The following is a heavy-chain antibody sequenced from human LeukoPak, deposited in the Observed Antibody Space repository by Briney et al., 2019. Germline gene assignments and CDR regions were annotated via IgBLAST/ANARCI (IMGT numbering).Heavy chain of an antibody. V-gene: IGHV4-34*01. D-gene: IGHD4-17*01. CDR1: GGSFSGCY. CDR2: INHSGST. J-gene: IGHJ4*02. CDR3: ARGQVTTVTSYYFDY. Sequence: SETLSLTCAVYGGSFSGCYWSWIRQPPGKGLEWIGEINHSGSTNYNPSLKSRVTISVDTSKNQFSLKLSSVTAADTAVYYCARGQVTTVTSYYFDYWGQGTLVTVSS.